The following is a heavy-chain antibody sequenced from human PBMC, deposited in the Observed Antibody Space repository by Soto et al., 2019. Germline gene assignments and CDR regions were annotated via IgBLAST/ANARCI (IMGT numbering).Heavy chain of an antibody. J-gene: IGHJ4*02. CDR2: FYYTGAT. V-gene: IGHV4-61*01. D-gene: IGHD2-8*02. CDR3: ARISYWVKDY. CDR1: GASLSSGSYY. Sequence: SETLSLTCTVSGASLSSGSYYWSWIRQPPGKGLEWIGYFYYTGATKYNPSLESRVTISADTSKNQFSLNLTSVTAADTAVYYCARISYWVKDYWGQGALVTVSS.